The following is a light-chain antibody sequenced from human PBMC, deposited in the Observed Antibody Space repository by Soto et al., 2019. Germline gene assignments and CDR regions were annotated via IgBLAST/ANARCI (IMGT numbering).Light chain of an antibody. V-gene: IGKV3-11*01. CDR3: QQRPWT. J-gene: IGKJ1*01. CDR1: QSVSSY. CDR2: DAS. Sequence: EIVLTQSPATLSLSPGERATLSCRASQSVSSYLAWYQQKPGQAPRLLIYDASNRATGIPARFSGSGSGTDFTLTISSLEPEDFAVYYCQQRPWTFGQGTKVEIK.